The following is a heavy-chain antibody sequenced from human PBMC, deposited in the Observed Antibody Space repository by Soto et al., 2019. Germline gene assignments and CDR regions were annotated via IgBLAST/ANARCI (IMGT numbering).Heavy chain of an antibody. CDR1: GYTFINFD. J-gene: IGHJ5*02. CDR2: MNPGSGKT. Sequence: VPVKVSCKASGYTFINFDISWARRAAGQGLEWLGWMNPGSGKTGYASKFQGRVAMTRDASTGTSHLELSSLTSDDTAVYYCARMASAGTLNWFDPWGQGTLVTAPQ. V-gene: IGHV1-8*02. D-gene: IGHD6-13*01. CDR3: ARMASAGTLNWFDP.